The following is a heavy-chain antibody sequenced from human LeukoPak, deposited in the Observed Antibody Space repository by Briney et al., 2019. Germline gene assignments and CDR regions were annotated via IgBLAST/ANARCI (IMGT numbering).Heavy chain of an antibody. D-gene: IGHD3-22*01. V-gene: IGHV4-39*07. J-gene: IGHJ6*03. CDR1: GGSISSSSYY. CDR2: IYYSGST. Sequence: ASETLSLTGTVSGGSISSSSYYWGWIRQPPGKGLEWLGSIYYSGSTYYNPSLKSRVTISVDTSKNQFSLKLSSVTAADTAVYYCARHSRHYMDVWGKGTTVTISS. CDR3: ARHSRHYMDV.